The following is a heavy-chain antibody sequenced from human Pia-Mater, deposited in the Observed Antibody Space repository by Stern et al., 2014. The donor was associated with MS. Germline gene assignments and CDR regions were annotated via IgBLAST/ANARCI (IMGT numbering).Heavy chain of an antibody. CDR2: IIPTFDTP. V-gene: IGHV1-69*01. CDR1: GGTLSSYE. CDR3: ARAYTYYSNSAGY. D-gene: IGHD3-10*01. Sequence: VQLVESGAEVKKPGSSVKVSCKASGGTLSSYEITWVRQAPGKGLEWMGGIIPTFDTPTYAQKFQDRVTISADESTNTAYLELNGLKSDDTAIYFCARAYTYYSNSAGYWGQGTLVTVSS. J-gene: IGHJ4*02.